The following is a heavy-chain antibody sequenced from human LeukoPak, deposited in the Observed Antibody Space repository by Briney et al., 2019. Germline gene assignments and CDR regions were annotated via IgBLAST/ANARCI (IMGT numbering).Heavy chain of an antibody. CDR1: GFTFTDYY. D-gene: IGHD2-2*01. Sequence: RGSLRVSCAASGFTFTDYYMSWMRQAPGKGLEWILYIRSSSSYTNYADSVKDRFTISRDNAKNTMYMKMNSLRAEDTAVYYCARVHGYQLLAAFDIWGQGTMVTVSS. V-gene: IGHV3-11*05. CDR3: ARVHGYQLLAAFDI. CDR2: IRSSSSYT. J-gene: IGHJ3*02.